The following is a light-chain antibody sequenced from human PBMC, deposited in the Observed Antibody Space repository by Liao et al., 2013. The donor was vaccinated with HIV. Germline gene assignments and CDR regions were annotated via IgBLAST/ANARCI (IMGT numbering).Light chain of an antibody. CDR3: QAWDSSTAVI. CDR1: KLGDKY. Sequence: SYELTQPPSVSVSPGQTASITCSGDKLGDKYVCWYQQKPGQSPVLVIYQDTRRPSGIPERFSGSNSGTTATLTISGTQTMDEADYYCQAWDSSTAVIFGGGTKLTVL. J-gene: IGLJ2*01. CDR2: QDT. V-gene: IGLV3-1*01.